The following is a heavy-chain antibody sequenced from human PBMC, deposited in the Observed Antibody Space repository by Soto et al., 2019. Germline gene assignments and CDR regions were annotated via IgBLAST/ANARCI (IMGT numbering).Heavy chain of an antibody. D-gene: IGHD3-3*01. CDR1: GYTFTSYG. V-gene: IGHV1-18*04. CDR2: ISAYNGNT. J-gene: IGHJ6*02. CDR3: AREPYYDFWSGTYGMDV. Sequence: ASVKVSCKASGYTFTSYGISWVRQAPGQGLEWMGWISAYNGNTNYAQKLQGRVTMTTDTSTSTAYMELRSLRSDDTAVYYCAREPYYDFWSGTYGMDVWGQGTTVTVS.